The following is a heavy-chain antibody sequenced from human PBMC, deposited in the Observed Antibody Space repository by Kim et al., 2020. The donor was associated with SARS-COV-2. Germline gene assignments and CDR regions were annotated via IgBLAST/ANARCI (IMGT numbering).Heavy chain of an antibody. J-gene: IGHJ4*03. CDR3: AKYTRDYYGSGSEWGD. D-gene: IGHD3-10*01. Sequence: GGSLRLSCAASGFTFSNFAMTWVRQAPGKGLEWVSAIGISSRYTYYADSVKGRFTISRDISKSTLYLEMSSLRAEDTATYYCAKYTRDYYGSGSEWGDWGQGALFTVSS. CDR1: GFTFSNFA. CDR2: IGISSRYT. V-gene: IGHV3-23*01.